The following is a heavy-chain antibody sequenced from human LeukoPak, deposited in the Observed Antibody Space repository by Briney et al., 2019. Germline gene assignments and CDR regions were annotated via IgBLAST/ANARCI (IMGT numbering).Heavy chain of an antibody. J-gene: IGHJ4*02. CDR3: AKDHYDYVWGSYRADY. V-gene: IGHV3-30*18. CDR2: ISYDGSNK. Sequence: PGRSLRLSCAASGFTFSSYGMHWVRQAPGKGLEWVAVISYDGSNKGYADSVKGRFTLSRDNSKNTLYLHMNSLRAEDTAVYYCAKDHYDYVWGSYRADYWGQGTLVTVSS. D-gene: IGHD3-16*02. CDR1: GFTFSSYG.